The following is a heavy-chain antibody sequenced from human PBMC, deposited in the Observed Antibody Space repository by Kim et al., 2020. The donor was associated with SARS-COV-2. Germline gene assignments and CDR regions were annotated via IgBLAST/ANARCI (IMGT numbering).Heavy chain of an antibody. V-gene: IGHV4-4*08. Sequence: KYKPPLKSRVTMSVDTSNNQFSLKLSSVTAADTAVYYCARREGGSNYFDYWGQGTLVTVSS. D-gene: IGHD1-26*01. CDR3: ARREGGSNYFDY. J-gene: IGHJ4*02.